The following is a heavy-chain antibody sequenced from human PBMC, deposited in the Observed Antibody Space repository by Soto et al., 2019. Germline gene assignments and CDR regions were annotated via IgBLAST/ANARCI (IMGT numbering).Heavy chain of an antibody. J-gene: IGHJ5*02. V-gene: IGHV4-59*01. Sequence: SETLSLTCTVSGGSISSYYWSWIRQPPGKGLEWIGYIYYSGSTNYNPSLKSRVTISVDTSKNQFSLKLSSVTAADTAVYYCARVGAGDWFDPWGQGTLVTVSS. CDR1: GGSISSYY. CDR3: ARVGAGDWFDP. D-gene: IGHD1-26*01. CDR2: IYYSGST.